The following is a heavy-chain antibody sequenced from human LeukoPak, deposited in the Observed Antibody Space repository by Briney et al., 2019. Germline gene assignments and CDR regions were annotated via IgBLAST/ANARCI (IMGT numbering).Heavy chain of an antibody. CDR1: GYTFTSYD. CDR2: MNPNSGNT. CDR3: TRDQYFFKSIIMVRGLIKRPPLGY. D-gene: IGHD3-10*01. J-gene: IGHJ4*02. V-gene: IGHV1-8*01. Sequence: ASVKVSCKASGYTFTSYDNNWVRQATGQGLEWMGWMNPNSGNTGSAQKFQGRVTMTRNTSIGTAYMELSSLRSEDTAVYYCTRDQYFFKSIIMVRGLIKRPPLGYWGQGTLVTVSS.